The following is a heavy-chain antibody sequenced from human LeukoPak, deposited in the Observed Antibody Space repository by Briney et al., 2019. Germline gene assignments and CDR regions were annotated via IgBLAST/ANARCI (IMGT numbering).Heavy chain of an antibody. CDR1: GGSISSYY. CDR3: ARRGSSGSYDY. V-gene: IGHV4-4*09. D-gene: IGHD1-26*01. J-gene: IGHJ4*02. Sequence: PETLSLTCTVSGGSISSYYWRWIRQPPGNGLEWIGYIYTSGSTNYNPSLKSRVTISVDTSKNQFSLKLSSVTAADTAVYYCARRGSSGSYDYWGQGTLVTVSS. CDR2: IYTSGST.